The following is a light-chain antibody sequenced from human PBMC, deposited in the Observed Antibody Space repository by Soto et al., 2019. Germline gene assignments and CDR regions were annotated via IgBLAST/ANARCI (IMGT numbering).Light chain of an antibody. CDR1: SSDVGAYNY. J-gene: IGLJ3*02. CDR2: EVS. V-gene: IGLV2-14*01. Sequence: QSALTQPASVSGSPGQSITIFCTGTSSDVGAYNYVSWYQKYPGKAPKLLIYEVSDRPSGVSDRFSGSKSGNTASLTISGLQAEDEADYFCGSYTRDNTLVFGGGTKLTV. CDR3: GSYTRDNTLV.